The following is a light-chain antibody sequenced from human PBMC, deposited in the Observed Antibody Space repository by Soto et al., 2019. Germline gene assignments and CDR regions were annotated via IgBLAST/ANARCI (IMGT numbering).Light chain of an antibody. J-gene: IGKJ1*01. CDR3: QQRTNWPWT. Sequence: IVLTQSPATLSLSPGERATLSCRASQTVSSFLAWYQQKPGQAPRLLIYDSSNRAPGIPARFRVSGSGTDLTLTISSLEHEDFAVYYGQQRTNWPWTLGQVTKVKIK. CDR2: DSS. V-gene: IGKV3-11*01. CDR1: QTVSSF.